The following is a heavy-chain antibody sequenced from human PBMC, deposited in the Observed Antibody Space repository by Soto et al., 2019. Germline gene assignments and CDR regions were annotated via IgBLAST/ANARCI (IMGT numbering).Heavy chain of an antibody. Sequence: EVQLVESGGGLVQPGGSLRLSCAASGFTFDAYPMHWVRQAPGKGLEWVAGLAWDGGSIEYVDSVEGRFTISRDNAKNSLYLQMSSLRDEDTALYYCVRDDAFDLWGQGTQVTVSS. V-gene: IGHV3-9*01. CDR3: VRDDAFDL. CDR1: GFTFDAYP. CDR2: LAWDGGSI. J-gene: IGHJ3*01.